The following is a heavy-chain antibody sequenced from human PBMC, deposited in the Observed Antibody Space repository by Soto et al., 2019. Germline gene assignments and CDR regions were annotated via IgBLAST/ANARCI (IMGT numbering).Heavy chain of an antibody. CDR2: IVVGSGNT. D-gene: IGHD2-2*03. V-gene: IGHV1-58*01. CDR3: AKDIVDIVLVPAAHPVYYYGMDV. CDR1: GFTFTNSA. Sequence: GASVKVSCKASGFTFTNSAVQWVRQARGQRLEWIGWIVVGSGNTNYAQKFQERVTITRDMSTSTAYMELNSLRAEDTAVYYCAKDIVDIVLVPAAHPVYYYGMDVWGQGTTVTVS. J-gene: IGHJ6*02.